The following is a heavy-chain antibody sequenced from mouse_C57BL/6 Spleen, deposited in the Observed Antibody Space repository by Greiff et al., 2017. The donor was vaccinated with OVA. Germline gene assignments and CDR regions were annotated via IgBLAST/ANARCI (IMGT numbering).Heavy chain of an antibody. V-gene: IGHV1-4*01. J-gene: IGHJ4*01. D-gene: IGHD2-1*01. Sequence: QVQLKESGAELARPGASVKMSCKASGYTFTSYTMHWVKQRPGQGLEWIGYINPSSGYTKYNQKFKDKATLTADKSSSTAYMQLSSLTSEDSAVYYCARLEDYGNFYAMDYWGQGTSVTVSS. CDR2: INPSSGYT. CDR3: ARLEDYGNFYAMDY. CDR1: GYTFTSYT.